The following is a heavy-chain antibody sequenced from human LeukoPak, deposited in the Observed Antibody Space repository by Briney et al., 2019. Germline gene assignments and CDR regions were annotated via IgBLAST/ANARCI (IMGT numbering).Heavy chain of an antibody. D-gene: IGHD7-27*01. CDR2: IYHSGTT. J-gene: IGHJ4*02. V-gene: IGHV4-28*03. Sequence: PSDTLSLTCAVSGYSITSSSWWGWIRQPPGKGLEWIGYIYHSGTTYYNPSLQSRVTMSVDTSKNQFSLKLSSVTAVDTAVYCCARESRSGDGKYYFDYWGQGTLVTVFS. CDR1: GYSITSSSW. CDR3: ARESRSGDGKYYFDY.